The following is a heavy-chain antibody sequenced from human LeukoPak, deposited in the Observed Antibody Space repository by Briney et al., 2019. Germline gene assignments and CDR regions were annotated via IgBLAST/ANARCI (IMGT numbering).Heavy chain of an antibody. J-gene: IGHJ4*02. D-gene: IGHD2-15*01. V-gene: IGHV3-48*01. Sequence: GSLRLSCAASGFIFSSYSMNWVRQAPGKGLEWVSYISSSSKTIYYADSVKGRFTISRDNAKNSLYLQMNSLRAEDTAVYYCARDLLQANFDYWGQGTLVTVSS. CDR2: ISSSSKTI. CDR3: ARDLLQANFDY. CDR1: GFIFSSYS.